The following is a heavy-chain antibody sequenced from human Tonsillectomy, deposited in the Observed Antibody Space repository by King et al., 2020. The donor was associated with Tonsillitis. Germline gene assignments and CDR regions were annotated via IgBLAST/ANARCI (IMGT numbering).Heavy chain of an antibody. Sequence: VQLQESGPGLVKPSETLSLTCTVSSGSISSYYWSWIRQSPGKGLEWIGYINYSGSTNSNPSLKSRVTISVDTSKNQFSLKLSFVTAADTAVYYCARHGGDHYKYAEYWGQGTLVTVSS. CDR1: SGSISSYY. V-gene: IGHV4-59*01. D-gene: IGHD5-24*01. CDR2: INYSGST. CDR3: ARHGGDHYKYAEY. J-gene: IGHJ4*02.